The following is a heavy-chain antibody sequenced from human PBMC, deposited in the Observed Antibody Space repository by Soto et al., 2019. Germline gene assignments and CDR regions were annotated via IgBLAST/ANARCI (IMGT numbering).Heavy chain of an antibody. D-gene: IGHD6-19*01. J-gene: IGHJ3*02. CDR2: ISGSGGST. CDR1: GFTFSSYA. Sequence: PVGSLRLSCAASGFTFSSYAMSWVRQAPGKGLEWVSAISGSGGSTYYADSVKGRFTISRDNSKNTLYLQMNSLRAEDTAVYYCAKDHGVAVAEDAFDIWGQGTMVTVSS. V-gene: IGHV3-23*01. CDR3: AKDHGVAVAEDAFDI.